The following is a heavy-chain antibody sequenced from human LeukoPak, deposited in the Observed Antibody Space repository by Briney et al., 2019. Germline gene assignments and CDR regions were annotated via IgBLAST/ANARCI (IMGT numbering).Heavy chain of an antibody. CDR2: IKQDGSEK. D-gene: IGHD6-6*01. Sequence: PGGSLRLSCTVSGFTVSSDSMSWVRQAPGKRLEWVANIKQDGSEKYYVDSVKGRFTISRDNAKNSLYLQMNSLRAEGTAVYYCARCPSIAQYYYYYYYMDVWGKGTTVTVSS. CDR1: GFTVSSDS. J-gene: IGHJ6*03. CDR3: ARCPSIAQYYYYYYYMDV. V-gene: IGHV3-7*01.